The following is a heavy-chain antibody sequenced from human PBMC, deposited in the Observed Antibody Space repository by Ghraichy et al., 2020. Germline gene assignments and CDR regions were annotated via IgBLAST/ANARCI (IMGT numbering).Heavy chain of an antibody. J-gene: IGHJ5*02. CDR1: GGTFSSYA. CDR2: IIPIFGTA. D-gene: IGHD3-10*01. V-gene: IGHV1-69*13. CDR3: ARESTMVRGVKWFS. Sequence: SVKVSCKASGGTFSSYAISWVRQAPGQGLEWMGGIIPIFGTANYAQKFQGRVTITADESTSTAYMELSSLISEDTAVYYCARESTMVRGVKWFSWGQGTLVTVSS.